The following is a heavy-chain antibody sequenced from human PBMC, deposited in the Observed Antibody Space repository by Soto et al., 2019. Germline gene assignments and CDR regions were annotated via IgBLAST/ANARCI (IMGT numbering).Heavy chain of an antibody. V-gene: IGHV3-64D*08. J-gene: IGHJ4*02. CDR1: GFTFSSYA. Sequence: GGSLRLSCSASGFTFSSYAMHWVRQAPGKGLEYVSAISSNGGSTYYADSVKGRFTISRDNSKNTLYLQMSSLRAEDTAVYYCVKEETANYDFWSGDSDYWGQGTLVTVSS. D-gene: IGHD3-3*01. CDR3: VKEETANYDFWSGDSDY. CDR2: ISSNGGST.